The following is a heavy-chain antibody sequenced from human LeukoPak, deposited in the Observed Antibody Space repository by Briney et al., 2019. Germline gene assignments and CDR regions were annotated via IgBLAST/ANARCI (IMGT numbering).Heavy chain of an antibody. CDR3: ARGSNQFDP. CDR2: IYYSGST. D-gene: IGHD1-14*01. V-gene: IGHV4-59*01. J-gene: IGHJ5*02. CDR1: GGSISSYY. Sequence: SETLSLTCTVSGGSISSYYWSWIRQPPGKGPEWIGYIYYSGSTNYNPSLKSRVTISVDTSKNQFSLKLSSVTAADTAVYYCARGSNQFDPWGQGTLVTVSS.